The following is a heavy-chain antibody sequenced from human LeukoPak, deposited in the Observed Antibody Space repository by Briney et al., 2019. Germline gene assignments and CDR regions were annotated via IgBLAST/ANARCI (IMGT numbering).Heavy chain of an antibody. Sequence: PSETLSLTCAVYGGSFSGYYWSWIRQPPGKGLEWIGEINHSGSTYYNPSLKSRVTISVDTSKNQFSLKLSSVTAADTAVYYCARHEALKMPTYWGQGTLVTVSS. D-gene: IGHD2-2*01. V-gene: IGHV4-34*01. CDR3: ARHEALKMPTY. CDR1: GGSFSGYY. J-gene: IGHJ4*02. CDR2: INHSGST.